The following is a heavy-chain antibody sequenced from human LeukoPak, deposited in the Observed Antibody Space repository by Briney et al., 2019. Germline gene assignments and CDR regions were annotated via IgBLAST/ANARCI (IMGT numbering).Heavy chain of an antibody. V-gene: IGHV3-30*04. CDR3: ARAGRVVAARPFDY. CDR1: GFTFSSYA. J-gene: IGHJ4*02. Sequence: GGSLRLSCAASGFTFSSYAMHWVRQAPGKGLEWVAVISYDGSNKYYADSVRGRFTISRDNSKNTLYLQMNSLRAEDTAVYYCARAGRVVAARPFDYWGQGTLVTVSS. CDR2: ISYDGSNK. D-gene: IGHD2-15*01.